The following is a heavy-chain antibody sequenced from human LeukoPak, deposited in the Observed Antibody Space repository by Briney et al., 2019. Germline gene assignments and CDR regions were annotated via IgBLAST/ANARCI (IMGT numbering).Heavy chain of an antibody. V-gene: IGHV5-51*01. CDR1: GYSFTSYW. CDR3: ARRKNGGSDAFEM. D-gene: IGHD2-15*01. CDR2: IYPDDSDT. Sequence: PGESLKISCKGSGYSFTSYWIGWVRQMPGKGLEWMGSIYPDDSDTKYSPSFQGQVSISADKSISTAYVQWSSLQASDTAIYYCARRKNGGSDAFEMWGQGTMVTVSS. J-gene: IGHJ3*02.